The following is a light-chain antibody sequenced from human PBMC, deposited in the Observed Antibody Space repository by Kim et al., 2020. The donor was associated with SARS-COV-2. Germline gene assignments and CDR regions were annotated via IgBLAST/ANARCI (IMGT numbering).Light chain of an antibody. CDR2: QDS. CDR3: QAWDSSTASYV. J-gene: IGLJ1*01. V-gene: IGLV3-1*01. CDR1: KLVDKY. Sequence: PGQTASITCSGDKLVDKYACWYQQKPGQSPVLVIYQDSKRPSGIPERFSSSNSGNTATLTISGTQAMDEADYYCQAWDSSTASYVFGTGTKVTVL.